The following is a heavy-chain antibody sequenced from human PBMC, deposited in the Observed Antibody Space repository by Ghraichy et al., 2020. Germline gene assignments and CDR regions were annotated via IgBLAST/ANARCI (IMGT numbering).Heavy chain of an antibody. CDR2: IYNDGRT. J-gene: IGHJ4*02. D-gene: IGHD1-26*01. V-gene: IGHV3-53*01. CDR3: VRDKAGSYY. Sequence: GGSLRLSCAASGFTVSNNYMSWVRQAPGKGLEWVSVIYNDGRTYYAGSVGARFTISRDNSRSTLYLHMNSLRDEDTAVYYCVRDKAGSYYWGQGTLVTVSS. CDR1: GFTVSNNY.